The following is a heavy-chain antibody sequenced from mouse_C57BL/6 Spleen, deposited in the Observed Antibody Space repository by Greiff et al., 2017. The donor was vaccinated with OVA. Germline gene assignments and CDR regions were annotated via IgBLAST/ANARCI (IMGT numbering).Heavy chain of an antibody. D-gene: IGHD3-2*02. V-gene: IGHV1-19*01. CDR3: ARYSSGYIYAMDY. J-gene: IGHJ4*01. Sequence: EVQGVESGPVLVKPGASVKMSCKASGYTFTDYYMNWVKQSHGKSLEWIGVINPYNGGTSYNQKFKGKATLTVDKSSSTAYMELNSLTSEDSAVYYCARYSSGYIYAMDYWGQGTSVTVSS. CDR1: GYTFTDYY. CDR2: INPYNGGT.